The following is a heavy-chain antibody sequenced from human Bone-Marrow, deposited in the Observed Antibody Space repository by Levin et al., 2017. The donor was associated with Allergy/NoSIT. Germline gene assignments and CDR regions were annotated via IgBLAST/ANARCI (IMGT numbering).Heavy chain of an antibody. D-gene: IGHD5-12*01. Sequence: SETLSLTCTVSGGSVSSSSYYWGWIRQPPGRGLEWIGNICYSGSTYSNTSLKSRVSISVDASKNQFSLKLSSVTAADTAVYYCARQPPTTPTTYFDYWGQGILVTVSS. V-gene: IGHV4-39*01. J-gene: IGHJ4*02. CDR1: GGSVSSSSYY. CDR3: ARQPPTTPTTYFDY. CDR2: ICYSGST.